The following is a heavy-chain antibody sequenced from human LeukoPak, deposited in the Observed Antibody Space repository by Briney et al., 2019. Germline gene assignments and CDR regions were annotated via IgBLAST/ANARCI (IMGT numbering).Heavy chain of an antibody. CDR2: ISAYNGNT. CDR1: GYTFTSYG. CDR3: ARNSKREYWYFDL. V-gene: IGHV1-18*01. Sequence: ASVKVSCKASGYTFTSYGISWVRQAPGQGLEWKGWISAYNGNTNYAQKLQGRVTMTTDTSTSTAYMELRSLRSDDTVVYYCARNSKREYWYFDLWGRGTLVTVSS. J-gene: IGHJ2*01. D-gene: IGHD1-26*01.